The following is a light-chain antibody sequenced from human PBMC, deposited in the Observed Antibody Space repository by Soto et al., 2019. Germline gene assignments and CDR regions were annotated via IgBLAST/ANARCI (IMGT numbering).Light chain of an antibody. CDR1: QNVRSN. J-gene: IGKJ1*01. V-gene: IGKV3-15*01. Sequence: EIVMTQSPATLSVSPGERATLSCRASQNVRSNLAWYQQKPGQAPRLLIYGASTRATGIPASFSGSGFGTEFTFTISSLKSEDFAVYYCLQYNNWVPTFGEGTRVEI. CDR2: GAS. CDR3: LQYNNWVPT.